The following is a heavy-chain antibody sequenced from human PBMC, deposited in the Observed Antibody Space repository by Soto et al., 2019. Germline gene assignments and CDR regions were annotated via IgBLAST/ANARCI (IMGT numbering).Heavy chain of an antibody. V-gene: IGHV1-69*02. Sequence: QVQLVQSGAEVKKPGSSVGVSCKASGDTFTFYPINWVRQAPGLGLEWMGRINPILSMSNYAQRFQGRVTMAADKSTSTAYMELSSLRSEDTAMYYCASSYGSGYRAFDYWGQGALVTVSS. CDR3: ASSYGSGYRAFDY. CDR1: GDTFTFYP. D-gene: IGHD3-10*01. CDR2: INPILSMS. J-gene: IGHJ4*02.